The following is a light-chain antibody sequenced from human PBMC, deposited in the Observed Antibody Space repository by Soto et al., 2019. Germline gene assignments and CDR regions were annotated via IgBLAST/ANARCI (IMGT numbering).Light chain of an antibody. J-gene: IGKJ1*01. CDR3: QQGYNTPRT. CDR1: QTIDRH. V-gene: IGKV1-39*01. Sequence: DIQMTQSPSSLSASVGDRVTITCRASQTIDRHLNWYQQKPGKAPKLLIYGASSLQSGVPSGFSGNGSGTDFTLTITSLQPEDFATYYCQQGYNTPRTFGQGTKLEMK. CDR2: GAS.